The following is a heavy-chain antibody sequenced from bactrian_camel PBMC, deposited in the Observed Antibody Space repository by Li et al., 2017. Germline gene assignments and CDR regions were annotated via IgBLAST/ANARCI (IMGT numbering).Heavy chain of an antibody. CDR2: IARGGDT. CDR1: GYNYHIYC. CDR3: AADLRWVRCDARDPDFAY. V-gene: IGHV3S53*01. J-gene: IGHJ6*01. Sequence: VQLVESGGGSVQAGGSLRLSCAGYNYHIYCMAWFRQTPGKEREGVAAIARGGDTTYLDSVKGRFTISVDNADNTLYLQMNSLKPADTAMYYCAADLRWVRCDARDPDFAYWGQGTQVTVS. D-gene: IGHD3*01.